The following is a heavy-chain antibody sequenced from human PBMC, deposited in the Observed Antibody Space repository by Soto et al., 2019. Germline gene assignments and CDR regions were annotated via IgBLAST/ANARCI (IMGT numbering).Heavy chain of an antibody. D-gene: IGHD6-13*01. Sequence: ASVKVSCKAFGYTFASYGISWVRQAPGQGLEWMGWISAYNGNRNYAQKLQGRVTMTTDTSTSTAYMELRSLRSDDTAVYYCARELGHQLVDYWGKGTLVTVSS. CDR2: ISAYNGNR. CDR1: GYTFASYG. J-gene: IGHJ4*02. V-gene: IGHV1-18*01. CDR3: ARELGHQLVDY.